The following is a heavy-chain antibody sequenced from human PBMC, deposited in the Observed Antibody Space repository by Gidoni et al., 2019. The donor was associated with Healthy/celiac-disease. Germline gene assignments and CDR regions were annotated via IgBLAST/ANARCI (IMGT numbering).Heavy chain of an antibody. CDR1: GFTFSSYA. J-gene: IGHJ5*02. Sequence: EVQLLESGGGLVQPGGSLRLSCAASGFTFSSYAMSGVRQAPGKGLEWVSAISGSGGSTYYADSVKGRFTISRDNSKNKLYLQMNSLRAEDTAVYYCAKAPYSSGWYWFDPWGQGTLVTVSS. V-gene: IGHV3-23*01. D-gene: IGHD6-19*01. CDR3: AKAPYSSGWYWFDP. CDR2: ISGSGGST.